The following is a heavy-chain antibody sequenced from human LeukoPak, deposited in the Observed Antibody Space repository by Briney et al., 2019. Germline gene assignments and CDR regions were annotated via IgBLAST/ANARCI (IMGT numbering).Heavy chain of an antibody. D-gene: IGHD6-19*01. V-gene: IGHV4-34*01. CDR1: GGPFSGYY. Sequence: SETLSLTCAVYGGPFSGYYWSWIRQPPGKGLEWIGEINHSGSTNYNPSLKSRVTISVDTSKNQFSLKLSSVTAADTAVYYCARGEAVAGLDYWGQGTLVTVSS. J-gene: IGHJ4*02. CDR3: ARGEAVAGLDY. CDR2: INHSGST.